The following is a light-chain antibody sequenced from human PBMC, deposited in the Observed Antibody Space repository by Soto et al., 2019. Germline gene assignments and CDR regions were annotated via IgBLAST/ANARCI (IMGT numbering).Light chain of an antibody. CDR3: QQRSNWSYT. J-gene: IGKJ2*01. CDR2: DAS. Sequence: ESVLTQSPATLSLSPGERATLSCRASQSVSSYLAWYQQKPGQAPRLLIYDASNRATGIPARFSGSGSGTDFTLTISSLEPEDFAVYYCQQRSNWSYTFGQGTKVDIK. CDR1: QSVSSY. V-gene: IGKV3-11*01.